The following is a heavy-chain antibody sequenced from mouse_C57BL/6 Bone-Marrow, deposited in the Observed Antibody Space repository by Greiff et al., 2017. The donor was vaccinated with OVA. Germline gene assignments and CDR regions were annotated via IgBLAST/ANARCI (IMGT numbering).Heavy chain of an antibody. CDR2: IDPSDSYT. Sequence: QVQLQQPGAELVMPGASVKLSCKASGYTFTSYWMHWVKQRPGHGLEWIGEIDPSDSYTNYNQKFKGKSTLTVDKSSSTAYMQLSSLTSEVSAVYYWARGGHYFDYWGQGTTLTVSA. V-gene: IGHV1-69*01. CDR3: ARGGHYFDY. CDR1: GYTFTSYW. J-gene: IGHJ2*01. D-gene: IGHD1-1*02.